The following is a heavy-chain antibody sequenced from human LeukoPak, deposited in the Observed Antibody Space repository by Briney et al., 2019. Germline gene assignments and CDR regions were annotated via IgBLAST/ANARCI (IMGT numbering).Heavy chain of an antibody. Sequence: ASVKVSCKPSGYTFTGYYLHWVRQAPGQGPEWMGWINPNTGATMYAQKFQGGVTMTRDTSVSTGYMELRSLTSDDSAVYYCARDRVGSGWPRPYYFEFWGQGTLVTVSS. V-gene: IGHV1-2*02. J-gene: IGHJ4*02. CDR3: ARDRVGSGWPRPYYFEF. CDR1: GYTFTGYY. D-gene: IGHD6-19*01. CDR2: INPNTGAT.